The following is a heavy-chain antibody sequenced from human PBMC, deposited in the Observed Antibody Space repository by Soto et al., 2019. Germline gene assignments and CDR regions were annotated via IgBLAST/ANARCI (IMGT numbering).Heavy chain of an antibody. J-gene: IGHJ3*01. Sequence: GGSLRLSCAASGFTFSSYAMSWVRQAPGKGLEWVSAISGSGGSTYYADSVKGRFTISRDNSKNTLYLQMNSLRAEDTAVYYCARGPRLEVAGRDAFDFWGQGTMVPVSS. V-gene: IGHV3-23*01. CDR2: ISGSGGST. CDR3: ARGPRLEVAGRDAFDF. CDR1: GFTFSSYA. D-gene: IGHD6-19*01.